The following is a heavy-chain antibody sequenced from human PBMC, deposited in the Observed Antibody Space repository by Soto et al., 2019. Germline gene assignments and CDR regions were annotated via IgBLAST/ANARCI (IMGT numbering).Heavy chain of an antibody. CDR2: IWYDGSNK. CDR1: GFTFSSYG. V-gene: IGHV3-33*01. J-gene: IGHJ4*02. D-gene: IGHD6-13*01. CDR3: ARLIGSSSWLGLRFDY. Sequence: QVQLVESGGGVVQPGRSLRLSCAASGFTFSSYGMHWVRQAPGKGLEWVAVIWYDGSNKYYADSVKGRFTISRDNSKNTLYLQMNSLRAEDTAVYYCARLIGSSSWLGLRFDYWGQGTLVTVSS.